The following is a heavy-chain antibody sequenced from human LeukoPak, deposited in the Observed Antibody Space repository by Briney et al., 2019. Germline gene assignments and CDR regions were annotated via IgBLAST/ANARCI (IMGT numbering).Heavy chain of an antibody. Sequence: ASVKASCKVSGYTLTELSMHWVGQARGKGLGWRGGFDSEDGETIYAQKFPGRVNMTEYTSTDTADMELSSLRAEDTAVYYCATEVAGGNWYDPWGQGPLVTVSS. CDR3: ATEVAGGNWYDP. D-gene: IGHD6-19*01. CDR2: FDSEDGET. J-gene: IGHJ5*02. CDR1: GYTLTELS. V-gene: IGHV1-24*01.